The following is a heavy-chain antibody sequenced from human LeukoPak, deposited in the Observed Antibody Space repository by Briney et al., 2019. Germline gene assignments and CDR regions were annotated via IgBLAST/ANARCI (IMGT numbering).Heavy chain of an antibody. J-gene: IGHJ4*02. CDR1: GYTFTGYY. V-gene: IGHV1-2*02. CDR3: ARGVNYDSSKAPDY. Sequence: ASVKVSCKASGYTFTGYYMHWVRQAPGQGLEWMGWINPNSGGTNYAQKFQGRVTMTRDTSTSTVYMELSSLRSEDTAMYYCARGVNYDSSKAPDYWGQGTLVTVSS. D-gene: IGHD3-22*01. CDR2: INPNSGGT.